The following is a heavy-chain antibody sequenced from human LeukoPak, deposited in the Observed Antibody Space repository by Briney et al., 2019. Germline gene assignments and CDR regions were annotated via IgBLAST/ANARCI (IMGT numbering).Heavy chain of an antibody. J-gene: IGHJ4*02. Sequence: ASVKVSCKASGYTFTGYYMHWVRQAPGQGLEWMGWINPNSGGTNYAQKFQGRVTMTRDTSISTAYMELSRLRSDDTAVYYCARGGRYYDSSGYYYVGDYWGQGTLVTVSS. CDR1: GYTFTGYY. CDR3: ARGGRYYDSSGYYYVGDY. V-gene: IGHV1-2*02. D-gene: IGHD3-22*01. CDR2: INPNSGGT.